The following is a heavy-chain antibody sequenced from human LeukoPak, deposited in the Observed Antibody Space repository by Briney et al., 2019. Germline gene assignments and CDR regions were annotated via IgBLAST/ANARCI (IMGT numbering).Heavy chain of an antibody. D-gene: IGHD3-10*01. V-gene: IGHV3-48*03. CDR1: GFTFSSYE. J-gene: IGHJ6*02. CDR3: ARERCCTMVREASRGMDV. CDR2: ISSSGSTI. Sequence: GGSLRLSCAASGFTFSSYEMNWVGQAPGKGLEWVSYISSSGSTIYYADSVKGRFTISRDNAKNSLYLQMNSLRAEDTAVYYCARERCCTMVREASRGMDVWGQGTTVTVSS.